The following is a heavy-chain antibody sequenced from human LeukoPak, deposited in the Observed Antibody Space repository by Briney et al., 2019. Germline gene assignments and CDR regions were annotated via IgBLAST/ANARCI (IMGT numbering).Heavy chain of an antibody. Sequence: SETLSLTCTVSGGSISSYYWSWIRQPPGKGLEWIGYIYHSGSTYYNPSLKSRVTISVDRSKNQFSLKLSSVTAADTAVYYCARVRNKAFDIWGQGTMVTVSS. D-gene: IGHD1/OR15-1a*01. CDR1: GGSISSYY. J-gene: IGHJ3*02. V-gene: IGHV4-59*12. CDR2: IYHSGST. CDR3: ARVRNKAFDI.